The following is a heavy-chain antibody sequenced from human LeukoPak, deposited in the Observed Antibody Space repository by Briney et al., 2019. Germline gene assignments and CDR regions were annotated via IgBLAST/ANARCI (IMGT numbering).Heavy chain of an antibody. D-gene: IGHD3-22*01. CDR3: ARGSQAPWYYYDSSGYPRHFDY. CDR1: GGSISSSSYY. CDR2: IYYSGST. Sequence: SETLSLTCTVSGGSISSSSYYWGWIRQPPGKGLEWIGSIYYSGSTYYNPSLKSRVTISVDTSKNQFSLKLSSVTAADTAVYYCARGSQAPWYYYDSSGYPRHFDYWGQGTLVTVSS. V-gene: IGHV4-39*01. J-gene: IGHJ4*02.